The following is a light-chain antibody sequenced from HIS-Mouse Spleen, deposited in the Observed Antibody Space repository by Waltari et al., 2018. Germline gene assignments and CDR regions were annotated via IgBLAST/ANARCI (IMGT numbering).Light chain of an antibody. CDR2: EGS. J-gene: IGLJ2*01. Sequence: QSALTQPASVSGSPGQSITISCTGTSSDVGSYNLVSWYQQHPGKAPKLMIYEGSKRPSGFSNRFSGSKSGNTASLTISWLQAEDEADYYCCSYAGSSTFEVFGGGTKLTVL. V-gene: IGLV2-23*03. CDR1: SSDVGSYNL. CDR3: CSYAGSSTFEV.